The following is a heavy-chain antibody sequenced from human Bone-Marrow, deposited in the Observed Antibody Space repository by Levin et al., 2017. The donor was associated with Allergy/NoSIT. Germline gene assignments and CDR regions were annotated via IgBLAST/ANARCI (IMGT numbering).Heavy chain of an antibody. Sequence: SQTLSLTCTVSGGSISSGSFYWSWIRQHPGKGLEWIGYIYYTGSAYYNPSLKSRVTMSVDMSKNQLSLELSSLTVADTAVYYCARDYYRESGGYWHYLDYWGQGILVTVSS. CDR2: IYYTGSA. J-gene: IGHJ4*02. D-gene: IGHD3-22*01. CDR3: ARDYYRESGGYWHYLDY. CDR1: GGSISSGSFY. V-gene: IGHV4-31*03.